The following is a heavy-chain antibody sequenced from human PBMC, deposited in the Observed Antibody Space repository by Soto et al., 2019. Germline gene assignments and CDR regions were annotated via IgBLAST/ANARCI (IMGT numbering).Heavy chain of an antibody. D-gene: IGHD3-3*01. V-gene: IGHV3-53*01. CDR1: GFTVSSNY. CDR2: IYSGGST. J-gene: IGHJ6*02. Sequence: GGSLRLSCAASGFTVSSNYMSWVRQAPGKGLEWVSVIYSGGSTYYADSVKGRFTISRDNSKNTLYLQMNSLRAEDTAVYYCARGIHYDFLNGYYRGLGMDVWCQGITVNVS. CDR3: ARGIHYDFLNGYYRGLGMDV.